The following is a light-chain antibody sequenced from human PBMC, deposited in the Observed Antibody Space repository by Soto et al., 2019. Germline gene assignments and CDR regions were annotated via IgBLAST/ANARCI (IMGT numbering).Light chain of an antibody. J-gene: IGKJ1*01. CDR1: QSIRSY. Sequence: IQMTQSPSSLSASVGDRVTITCRASQSIRSYLNWYQQKLGRAPKLLIYTASNLQTGVPSRFSGGGSGTDFTLTITSLQPEDFATYYGQQCYSSPQTFGQGTKVEIK. CDR3: QQCYSSPQT. V-gene: IGKV1-39*01. CDR2: TAS.